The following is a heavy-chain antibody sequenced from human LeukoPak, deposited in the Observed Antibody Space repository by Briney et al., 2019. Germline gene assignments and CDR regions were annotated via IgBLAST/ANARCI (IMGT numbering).Heavy chain of an antibody. CDR3: ARADHHRTVDY. CDR1: GFTFSNYW. V-gene: IGHV3-7*01. CDR2: INQDGNEK. Sequence: PGGSLRLSCAVSGFTFSNYWMSWVRQAPGKGLEWVANINQDGNEKYYVDSVKGRFTISRDNAKNSLYLEMDSLRVEDTAVYYCARADHHRTVDYWGQGTLVTVSS. J-gene: IGHJ4*02.